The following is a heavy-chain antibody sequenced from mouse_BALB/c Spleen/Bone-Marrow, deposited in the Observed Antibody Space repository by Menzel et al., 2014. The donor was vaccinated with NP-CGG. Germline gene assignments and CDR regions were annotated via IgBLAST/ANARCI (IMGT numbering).Heavy chain of an antibody. Sequence: QVQLQQSGAELVKPGASVKLSCKASGYTSTSYWMHWVKQRPGQGLEWIGEIDPSDSYTNYNQKFKGKATLTVDKSSSTAYMQLSSLTSEDSAVYYCARSRGYYDYWYFDVWGAETTATVSS. CDR3: ARSRGYYDYWYFDV. CDR2: IDPSDSYT. V-gene: IGHV1-69*02. J-gene: IGHJ1*01. D-gene: IGHD2-4*01. CDR1: GYTSTSYW.